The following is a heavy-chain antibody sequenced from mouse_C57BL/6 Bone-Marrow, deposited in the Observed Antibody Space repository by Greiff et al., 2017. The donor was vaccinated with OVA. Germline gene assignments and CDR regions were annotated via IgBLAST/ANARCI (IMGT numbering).Heavy chain of an antibody. D-gene: IGHD1-1*01. CDR2: IYPGSGST. V-gene: IGHV1-55*01. Sequence: QVQLKQPGAELVKPGASVKMSCKASGYTFTSYWITWVKQRPGQGLEWIGDIYPGSGSTNYNEKLKSKATLTVDTSSSTAYMQLSSLTSEDSAVYYCARSGDYYGLYYFDYWGQGTTLTVSS. J-gene: IGHJ2*01. CDR1: GYTFTSYW. CDR3: ARSGDYYGLYYFDY.